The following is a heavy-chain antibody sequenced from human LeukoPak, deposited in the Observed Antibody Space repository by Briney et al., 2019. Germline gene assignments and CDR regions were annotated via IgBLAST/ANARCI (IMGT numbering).Heavy chain of an antibody. CDR3: ARDRSGGCFDY. CDR2: INPSGGST. J-gene: IGHJ4*02. Sequence: ASVKVSCKTSGGTFRSYAISWVRQAPGQGLEWMGIINPSGGSTSYAQKFQGRVTMTRDMSTSTVYMELSSLRSEDTAVYYCARDRSGGCFDYWGQGTLVTVSS. V-gene: IGHV1-46*01. D-gene: IGHD2-15*01. CDR1: GGTFRSYA.